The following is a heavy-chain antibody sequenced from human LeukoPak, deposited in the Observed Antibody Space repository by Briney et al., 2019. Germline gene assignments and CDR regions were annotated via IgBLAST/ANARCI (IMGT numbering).Heavy chain of an antibody. CDR2: VCHRGNT. J-gene: IGHJ6*02. CDR1: GGSISNGYY. CDR3: ARRYCSSTSCHGDYYYGMDV. V-gene: IGHV4-38-2*02. Sequence: PSETLSLTCTVSGGSISNGYYWGWIRQPPGKGLEWIGSVCHRGNTYYNPSLKSRVTISVDTSKNQFSLKLSSVTAADTAVYYCARRYCSSTSCHGDYYYGMDVWGQGTTVTVSS. D-gene: IGHD2-2*01.